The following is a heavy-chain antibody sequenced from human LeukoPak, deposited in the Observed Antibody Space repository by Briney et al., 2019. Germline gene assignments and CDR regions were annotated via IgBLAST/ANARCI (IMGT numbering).Heavy chain of an antibody. CDR2: INPNSGGT. D-gene: IGHD6-19*01. CDR1: GYTFTGYY. J-gene: IGHJ4*02. Sequence: GASVKVSRKASGYTFTGYYMHWVRQAPGQGLEWMGWINPNSGGTNYAQKFQGWVTMTRDTSISTAYMELSRLRSDDTAVYYCALGTVAGNRFQFDYWGQGTLVTVSS. V-gene: IGHV1-2*04. CDR3: ALGTVAGNRFQFDY.